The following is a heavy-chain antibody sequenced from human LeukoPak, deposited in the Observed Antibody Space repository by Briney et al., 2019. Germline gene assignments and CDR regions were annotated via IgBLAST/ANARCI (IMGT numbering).Heavy chain of an antibody. J-gene: IGHJ3*02. Sequence: PGGSLRLSCAASGFTVSSNYMNWVRQAPGKGLEWVSIIYSGGTTYYADSVEGRFTVSRDNSKNTLHLQMNSLRAEDTAVYYCARYHDSSGRYPGALDIWGQGTMVAVSS. CDR1: GFTVSSNY. V-gene: IGHV3-53*01. D-gene: IGHD3-22*01. CDR2: IYSGGTT. CDR3: ARYHDSSGRYPGALDI.